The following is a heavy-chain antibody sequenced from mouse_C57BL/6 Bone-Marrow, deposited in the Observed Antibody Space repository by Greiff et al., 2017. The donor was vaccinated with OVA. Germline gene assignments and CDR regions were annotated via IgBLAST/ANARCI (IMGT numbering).Heavy chain of an antibody. Sequence: VQLKQSGPELVKPGASVKISCMASGYSFTGYYMNWVEQSPEKSLEWIGEINSSTGGTTSNQKFTAKATLTVDKSSSTAYMQHKSLTSEDSAVNYCARWVTEDYYAMDYWGQGTSVTVSS. CDR2: INSSTGGT. J-gene: IGHJ4*01. D-gene: IGHD2-13*01. V-gene: IGHV1-42*01. CDR1: GYSFTGYY. CDR3: ARWVTEDYYAMDY.